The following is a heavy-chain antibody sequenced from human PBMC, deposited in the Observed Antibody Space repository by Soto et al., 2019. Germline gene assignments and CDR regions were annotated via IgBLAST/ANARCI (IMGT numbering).Heavy chain of an antibody. V-gene: IGHV5-51*01. CDR2: VYPGDSDT. J-gene: IGHJ6*02. CDR1: GYIFTNYW. D-gene: IGHD3-10*01. Sequence: GESLKISCQGSGYIFTNYWIGWVRQMPGKGLEWMGIVYPGDSDTRYSPSFQGQVTISADKSITTAYLQWTSLKASDTAMYYCARPGTSGSAVRYFHYSGMDVRGQGTSVTVSS. CDR3: ARPGTSGSAVRYFHYSGMDV.